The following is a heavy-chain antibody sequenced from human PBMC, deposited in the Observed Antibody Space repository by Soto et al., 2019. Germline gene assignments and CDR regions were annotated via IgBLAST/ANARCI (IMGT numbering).Heavy chain of an antibody. CDR1: GFTFSSYW. V-gene: IGHV3-7*01. CDR3: ARTGDGHHDFLDY. D-gene: IGHD1-1*01. CDR2: INQDGNED. J-gene: IGHJ4*02. Sequence: PGGSLRLSCAASGFTFSSYWMHWVRQAPGKGLEWVANINQDGNEDNLLDSVKGRFTISRDNAKNSLFLQMNSLRVDDTAVYYCARTGDGHHDFLDYWGQGALVTVSS.